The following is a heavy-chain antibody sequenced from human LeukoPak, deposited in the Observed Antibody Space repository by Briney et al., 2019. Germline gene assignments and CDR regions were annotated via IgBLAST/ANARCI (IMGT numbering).Heavy chain of an antibody. CDR1: GFTFSNAW. D-gene: IGHD1-26*01. Sequence: GGSLRLSCAASGFTFSNAWMSWVRQAPGKGLEWVGRIKSKTDGGTTDYAAPVKGRFTISRDDSKNTLYLQMNSLKTEDTAVYYCTTDLQELVGLDYWGQGTLVTVSS. V-gene: IGHV3-15*01. CDR2: IKSKTDGGTT. J-gene: IGHJ4*02. CDR3: TTDLQELVGLDY.